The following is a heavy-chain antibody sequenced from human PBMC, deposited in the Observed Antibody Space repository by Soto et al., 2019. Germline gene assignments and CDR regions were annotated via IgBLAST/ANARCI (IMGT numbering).Heavy chain of an antibody. CDR3: GRAYGGNCFDY. J-gene: IGHJ4*02. V-gene: IGHV4-61*01. CDR1: GGSIRSSSYY. Sequence: PSRPLSLTCTVAGGSIRSSSYYWSWNRQPPGKGLEWIGYIYYSGSTNYNPSLKSRVTISVDTSKNQFSLKLSSVTAAVFVVYYCGRAYGGNCFDYWGQGTLVTVSS. CDR2: IYYSGST. D-gene: IGHD2-15*01.